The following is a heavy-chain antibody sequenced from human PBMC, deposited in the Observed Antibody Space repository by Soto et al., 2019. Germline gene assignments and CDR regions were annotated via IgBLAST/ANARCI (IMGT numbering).Heavy chain of an antibody. CDR3: GRVVEGATRHTDSDS. D-gene: IGHD2-15*01. Sequence: SETLSLTCAVSGVSIHNSHSFWGWIRQPPGKGLEFIGSVYYSGGSHYNPSLKGRVTISVDTSNSQVSLRVNSVTAADTAVYYCGRVVEGATRHTDSDSWGQGMLVTVSS. CDR1: GVSIHNSHSF. J-gene: IGHJ5*02. CDR2: VYYSGGS. V-gene: IGHV4-39*02.